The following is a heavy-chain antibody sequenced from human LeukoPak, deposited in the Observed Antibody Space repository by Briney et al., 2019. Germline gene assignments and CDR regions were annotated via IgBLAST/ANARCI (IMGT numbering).Heavy chain of an antibody. CDR1: GYSFTSYW. J-gene: IGHJ4*02. V-gene: IGHV5-51*01. CDR2: IYPGDSDT. CDR3: AKDRAGYSYGIFDY. Sequence: GESLKISCKGSGYSFTSYWIGWVRQMPGKGLEWMGIIYPGDSDTRYSPSFQGQVTISADKSISTAYLQWSSLRAEDTAVYYCAKDRAGYSYGIFDYWGQGTLVTVSS. D-gene: IGHD5-18*01.